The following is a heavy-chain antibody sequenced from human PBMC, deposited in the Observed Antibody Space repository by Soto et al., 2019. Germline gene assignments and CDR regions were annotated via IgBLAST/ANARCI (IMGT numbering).Heavy chain of an antibody. J-gene: IGHJ6*04. V-gene: IGHV4-59*01. CDR2: MYNTGST. CDR3: ARDLWGYCGTDCYPRDV. CDR1: GGSISGYY. D-gene: IGHD2-21*02. Sequence: SETLSLTCTVSGGSISGYYWSWIRQPPGKGLEWIGYMYNTGSTVYNPSFKSRVTISVGTSKNQFSLKLNSVTAADTAVYYCARDLWGYCGTDCYPRDVWGKGTRFPFSS.